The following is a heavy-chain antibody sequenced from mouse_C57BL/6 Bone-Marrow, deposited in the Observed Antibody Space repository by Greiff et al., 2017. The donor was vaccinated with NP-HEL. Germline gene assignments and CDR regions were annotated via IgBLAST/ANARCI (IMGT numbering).Heavy chain of an antibody. CDR1: GYTFTSYW. J-gene: IGHJ2*01. V-gene: IGHV1-59*01. CDR2: IDPSDSYT. D-gene: IGHD2-1*01. Sequence: QVQLQQPGAELVRPGTSVKLSCKASGYTFTSYWMHWVKQRPGQGLEWIGVIDPSDSYTNYNQKFKGKATLTVDTSSSTAYMQLSSLTSEDSAVYYCARSYGNYVYYFDDWGQGTTLTVSS. CDR3: ARSYGNYVYYFDD.